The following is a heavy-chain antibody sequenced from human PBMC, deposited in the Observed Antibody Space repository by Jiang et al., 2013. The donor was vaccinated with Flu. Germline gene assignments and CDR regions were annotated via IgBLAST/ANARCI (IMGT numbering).Heavy chain of an antibody. CDR1: GDSVSSQTTT. CDR2: TYFRSKWYT. J-gene: IGHJ4*02. V-gene: IGHV6-1*01. Sequence: QTLSLTCVISGDSVSSQTTTWHWIRQSPSRGLEWLGGTYFRSKWYTDYAVSLKSRATVNPDTSRNQFSLHLTSVTPDDSGVYFCARSGYTSGTIFDLWARGTSVTVSS. D-gene: IGHD5-12*01. CDR3: ARSGYTSGTIFDL.